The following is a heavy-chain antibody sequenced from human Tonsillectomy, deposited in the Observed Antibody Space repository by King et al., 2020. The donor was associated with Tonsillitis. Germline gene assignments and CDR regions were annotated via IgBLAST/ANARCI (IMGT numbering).Heavy chain of an antibody. D-gene: IGHD3-22*01. V-gene: IGHV3-66*01. Sequence: VQLVESGGGLVQPGGSLRLSCAASGFTVSSNYMSWVRQAPGKGLEWVSIIYSGGNTYYADSVKGRFTISRDNSQNTLYLQMNTLRAEDTAVYYCARDGVGDYDSGGYYYPFWDYWGQGTLVTVSS. CDR3: ARDGVGDYDSGGYYYPFWDY. CDR1: GFTVSSNY. J-gene: IGHJ4*02. CDR2: IYSGGNT.